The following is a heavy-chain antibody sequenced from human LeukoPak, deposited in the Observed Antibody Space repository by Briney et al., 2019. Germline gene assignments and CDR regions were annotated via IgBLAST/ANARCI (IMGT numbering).Heavy chain of an antibody. CDR1: GGSISSGDYY. V-gene: IGHV4-30-4*08. CDR2: IYYSGST. J-gene: IGHJ4*02. Sequence: SETLSLTCTVSGGSISSGDYYWSWIRQPPGKGLEWIGYIYYSGSTYYNPSLESRVTISVDTSKNQFSLKLSSVTAADTAVYYCARVPFRYFDWLLYPTLFDYWGQGTLVTVSS. D-gene: IGHD3-9*01. CDR3: ARVPFRYFDWLLYPTLFDY.